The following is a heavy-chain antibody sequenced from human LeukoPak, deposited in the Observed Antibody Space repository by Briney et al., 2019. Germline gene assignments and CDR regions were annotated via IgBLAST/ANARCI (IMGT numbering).Heavy chain of an antibody. CDR1: GYTFTGYY. D-gene: IGHD1-1*01. CDR3: ARTATGTTFNFDY. V-gene: IGHV1-2*02. CDR2: INPNSGGT. Sequence: ASVKVSCKASGYTFTGYYMHWVRQAPGQGLEWMGWINPNSGGTNYAQKFQGRVTMTRDTSISTAYMDLSRLRSDDTAVYYCARTATGTTFNFDYWGQGTLVTVSS. J-gene: IGHJ4*02.